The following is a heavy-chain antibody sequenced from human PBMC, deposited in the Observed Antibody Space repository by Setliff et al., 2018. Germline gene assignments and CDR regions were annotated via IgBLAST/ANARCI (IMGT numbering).Heavy chain of an antibody. Sequence: GGSLRLSCAASGFTFSSYAMTWVRQAPGKGLERVSAISGRGDSTFYEDAVKGRFTISRDNSKNTLYLQMNSLRAEDTAVYYCARDRSGSYDYWGQGTLVTVSS. CDR2: ISGRGDST. V-gene: IGHV3-23*01. CDR3: ARDRSGSYDY. J-gene: IGHJ4*02. CDR1: GFTFSSYA. D-gene: IGHD1-26*01.